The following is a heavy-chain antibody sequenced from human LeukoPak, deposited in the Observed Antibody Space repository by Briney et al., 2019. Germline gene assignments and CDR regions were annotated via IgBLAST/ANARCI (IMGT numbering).Heavy chain of an antibody. CDR1: GYTFTGYY. V-gene: IGHV1-2*02. Sequence: ASVTVSCKASGYTFTGYYMHWVRHAPGQGLEWMGWINPNSGGTNYAQKFQGRVTMTRDTSISTAYMELSRLRSDDTAVYYCARGYHDDSSGDNWYFDLWGRGTLVTVSS. CDR3: ARGYHDDSSGDNWYFDL. J-gene: IGHJ2*01. CDR2: INPNSGGT. D-gene: IGHD3-22*01.